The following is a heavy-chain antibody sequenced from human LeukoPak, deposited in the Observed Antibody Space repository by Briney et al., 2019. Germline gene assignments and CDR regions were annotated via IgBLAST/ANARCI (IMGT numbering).Heavy chain of an antibody. Sequence: SETLSLTCTVSGGSVSSSSYYWGWIRQPPGKGLEWIGSIYYSGSTYYNPSLKSRVTISVDTSMNQFSLKLSSVTAADTAVYYCAGYSSSWYDYWGQGTLVTVSS. V-gene: IGHV4-39*01. CDR1: GGSVSSSSYY. CDR3: AGYSSSWYDY. D-gene: IGHD6-13*01. CDR2: IYYSGST. J-gene: IGHJ4*02.